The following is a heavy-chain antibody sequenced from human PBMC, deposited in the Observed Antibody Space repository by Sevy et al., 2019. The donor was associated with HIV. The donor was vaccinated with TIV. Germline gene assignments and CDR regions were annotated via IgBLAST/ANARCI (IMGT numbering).Heavy chain of an antibody. D-gene: IGHD2-21*01. Sequence: GGSLRLSCAASGFTFTTYTMHWVRQAPGKGLEWVAVISYDGSNKYYADSVKGRFTISRDNSKNSLYLQMNSLRTEDTALYYCAKDIGCGWGQGCYYSGMDVWGQGTTVTVSS. J-gene: IGHJ6*02. CDR1: GFTFTTYT. CDR3: AKDIGCGWGQGCYYSGMDV. CDR2: ISYDGSNK. V-gene: IGHV3-30-3*01.